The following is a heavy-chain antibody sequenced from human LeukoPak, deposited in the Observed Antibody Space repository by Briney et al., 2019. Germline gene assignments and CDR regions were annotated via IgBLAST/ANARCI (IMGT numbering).Heavy chain of an antibody. J-gene: IGHJ5*02. CDR1: GYSVSSDYY. CDR3: ARATTVTTRWFDP. CDR2: IYHDGNT. Sequence: SETLSLTCTVSGYSVSSDYYWGWIRQPPGKGPEWIGSIYHDGNTYYNPSLKSRVTISVDTSKNQFSLKLTSMTAADTAVYYRARATTVTTRWFDPPGQGTLGTVSS. D-gene: IGHD4-11*01. V-gene: IGHV4-38-2*02.